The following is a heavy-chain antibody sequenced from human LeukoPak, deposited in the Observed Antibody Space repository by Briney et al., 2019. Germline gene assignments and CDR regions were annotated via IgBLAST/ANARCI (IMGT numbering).Heavy chain of an antibody. CDR3: AKDSPTSITGTTLYAFDI. CDR2: ISGSGGST. CDR1: GFTFSSYA. V-gene: IGHV3-23*01. D-gene: IGHD1-20*01. J-gene: IGHJ3*02. Sequence: TGGSLRLSCAASGFTFSSYAMSWVRQAPGKGLEWVSGISGSGGSTFYTDSVQGRFTISRDNSKNTLYLQMNSLRAEDTAVYYCAKDSPTSITGTTLYAFDIGAQGTMATVSS.